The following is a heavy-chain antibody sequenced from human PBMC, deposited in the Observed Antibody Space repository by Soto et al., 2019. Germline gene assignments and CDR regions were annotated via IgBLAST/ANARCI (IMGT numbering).Heavy chain of an antibody. CDR3: ANRSDFWSGSDFDY. J-gene: IGHJ4*02. D-gene: IGHD3-3*01. CDR2: ISGSGGST. CDR1: GFTFSSYA. V-gene: IGHV3-23*01. Sequence: GGSLRLSCAASGFTFSSYAMSCVRQAPGKGLEWVPAISGSGGSTYYADSVKGRFTISRDNSKNTLYLQMNSLRAEDTAVYYCANRSDFWSGSDFDYWGQGTLVTVSS.